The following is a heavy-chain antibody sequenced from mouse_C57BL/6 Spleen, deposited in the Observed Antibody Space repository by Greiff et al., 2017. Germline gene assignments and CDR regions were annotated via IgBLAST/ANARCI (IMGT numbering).Heavy chain of an antibody. D-gene: IGHD1-1*01. CDR1: GFHIKNTY. J-gene: IGHJ1*03. Sequence: VQLKESVAELVRPGASVKLSCTASGFHIKNTYMHWVKQRPEQGLEWIGRIDPANGNTKYAPKFQGKATITADTSSNTAYRQLSSLTSEDTAIYYCARSDGSSVVFDVWGTGTTVTVSS. CDR3: ARSDGSSVVFDV. CDR2: IDPANGNT. V-gene: IGHV14-3*01.